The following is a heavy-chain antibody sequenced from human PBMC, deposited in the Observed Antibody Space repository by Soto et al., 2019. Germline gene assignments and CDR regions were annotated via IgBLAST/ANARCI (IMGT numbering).Heavy chain of an antibody. CDR2: IKSKTDGGTT. V-gene: IGHV3-15*01. Sequence: EVQLVESGGGLVKPGGSLRLSCAASGFTFSNAWMSWVRQAPGKGLEWVGRIKSKTDGGTTDYAAPVKGRFTISRDDSKNTLYLQMNSLKTKDTAVYYCTTDLFEQWLVPNWFDPWGQGTLVTVSS. CDR1: GFTFSNAW. CDR3: TTDLFEQWLVPNWFDP. J-gene: IGHJ5*02. D-gene: IGHD6-19*01.